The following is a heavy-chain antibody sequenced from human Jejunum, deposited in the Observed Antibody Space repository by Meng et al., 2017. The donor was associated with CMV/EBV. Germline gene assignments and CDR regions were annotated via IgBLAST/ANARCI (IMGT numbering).Heavy chain of an antibody. V-gene: IGHV3-30*09. CDR1: GFTFSNYD. Sequence: LSLTCAGSGFTFSNYDIQWVRQAPGKGLEWVALISYDGNNKYCSDSVKGRFAISRDDSKNTLYLQMNSLRDEDTAVYYCAGAGDLGQGTLVTVSS. CDR2: ISYDGNNK. D-gene: IGHD6-19*01. J-gene: IGHJ4*02. CDR3: AGAGD.